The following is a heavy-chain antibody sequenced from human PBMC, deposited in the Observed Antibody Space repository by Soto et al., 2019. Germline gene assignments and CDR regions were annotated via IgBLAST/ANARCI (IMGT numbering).Heavy chain of an antibody. Sequence: GSLRLSCVVSGFTFSTYWMNWVRQAPGKGLEWVANIKQDGSEKYYVDSVKGRFTISRDNAKNSLYLQMNSLRAEDTAVYYCARDLGYSGFRLDYWGQGTLVTVSS. CDR3: ARDLGYSGFRLDY. CDR2: IKQDGSEK. D-gene: IGHD5-12*01. CDR1: GFTFSTYW. V-gene: IGHV3-7*01. J-gene: IGHJ4*02.